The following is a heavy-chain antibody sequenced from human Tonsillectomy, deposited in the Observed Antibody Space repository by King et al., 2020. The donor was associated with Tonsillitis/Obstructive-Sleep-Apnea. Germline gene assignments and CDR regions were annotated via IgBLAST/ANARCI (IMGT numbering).Heavy chain of an antibody. CDR2: IYYSGST. CDR3: ARGPGAARLIYDWFDP. Sequence: VQLQESGPGLVKPSETLSLTCTVSGGSISNYYWSWIRPPPGKGLEWIGYIYYSGSTNYNPSLKSRVTISVDTSKNQFSLKLSSVTAADTAVYYCARGPGAARLIYDWFDPWGQGTLVTVSS. V-gene: IGHV4-59*01. D-gene: IGHD6-6*01. J-gene: IGHJ5*02. CDR1: GGSISNYY.